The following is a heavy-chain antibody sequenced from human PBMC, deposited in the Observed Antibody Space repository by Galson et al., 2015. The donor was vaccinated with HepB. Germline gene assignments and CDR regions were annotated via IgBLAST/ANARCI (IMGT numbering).Heavy chain of an antibody. Sequence: SLRLSCAASGFTFGSSNMNWVRQAPGKGLEWVSYISSSTSTIYYADSVKGRFTISRDNARNSLYLQMNSLRAEDTAVYYCAKSNYGGFDYWGQGTLVTVSS. CDR3: AKSNYGGFDY. J-gene: IGHJ4*02. CDR2: ISSSTSTI. V-gene: IGHV3-48*01. D-gene: IGHD4-17*01. CDR1: GFTFGSSN.